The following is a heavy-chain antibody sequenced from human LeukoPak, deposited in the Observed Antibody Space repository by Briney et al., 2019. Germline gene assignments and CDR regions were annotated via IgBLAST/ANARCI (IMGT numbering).Heavy chain of an antibody. Sequence: GGSLRLSCAASGFTFSSYAMHWVRQAPVKGLEWVAVISYDGSNKYYADSVKGRFTISRDNSKNTLYLQMNSLRAEDTAVYYCARGPTTYYDFWSGQITVYYFDYWGQGTLVTVSS. J-gene: IGHJ4*02. V-gene: IGHV3-30-3*01. CDR3: ARGPTTYYDFWSGQITVYYFDY. D-gene: IGHD3-3*01. CDR1: GFTFSSYA. CDR2: ISYDGSNK.